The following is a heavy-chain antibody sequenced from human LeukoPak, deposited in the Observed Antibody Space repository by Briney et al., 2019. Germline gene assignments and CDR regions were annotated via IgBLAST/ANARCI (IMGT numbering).Heavy chain of an antibody. CDR2: IYDSLST. Sequence: PSETLSLTCTVSGGSMSTDYWSWIRQPPGQGLEWIGYIYDSLSTDYNPSLKSRVTISVDMSKNQFSLKLTSVTAADTAVYYCARRSWYVDYWGQGTLVTVSS. V-gene: IGHV4-59*01. CDR3: ARRSWYVDY. CDR1: GGSMSTDY. D-gene: IGHD6-13*01. J-gene: IGHJ4*02.